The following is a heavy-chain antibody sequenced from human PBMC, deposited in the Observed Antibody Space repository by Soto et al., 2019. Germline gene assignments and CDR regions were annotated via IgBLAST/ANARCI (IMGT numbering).Heavy chain of an antibody. V-gene: IGHV6-1*01. Sequence: SQTLSLTCAISGDSVSSNSAAWNWIRQSPSRGLEWLGRTYYRSKWYNDYAVSVKSRITINPDTSKNQFSLQLNSVTPEDTAVYYCAWATSTRPDSSSGDYYYGMDVWGQGTTVTV. CDR3: AWATSTRPDSSSGDYYYGMDV. J-gene: IGHJ6*02. CDR2: TYYRSKWYN. D-gene: IGHD6-6*01. CDR1: GDSVSSNSAA.